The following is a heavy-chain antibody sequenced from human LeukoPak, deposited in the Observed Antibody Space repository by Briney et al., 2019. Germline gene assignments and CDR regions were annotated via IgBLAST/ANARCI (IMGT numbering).Heavy chain of an antibody. D-gene: IGHD6-6*01. V-gene: IGHV4-59*01. CDR1: GGSISSYY. Sequence: SETLSLTCTVSGGSISSYYWSWIRQPPGKGLEWIGYIYYSGSTNYNPSLKSRVTISVDTSKNQFSLKLSSVTAADTAVYYCARAVGSSSSCEPNCYYYYYMDVWGKGTPVTVSS. CDR2: IYYSGST. J-gene: IGHJ6*03. CDR3: ARAVGSSSSCEPNCYYYYYMDV.